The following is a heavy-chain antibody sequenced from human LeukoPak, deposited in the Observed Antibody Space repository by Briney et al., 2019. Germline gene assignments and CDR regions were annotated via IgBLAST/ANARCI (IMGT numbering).Heavy chain of an antibody. CDR1: GGTFSSYA. J-gene: IGHJ3*02. Sequence: SVKVSCKASGGTFSSYAISWVRQAPGQGLEWMGGIIPIFGTANYAQKFQGRVTITTDESTSTAYMELSSLRSEDTAVYYCASPYSSGYDAFDIWGQGTLVTVSS. CDR2: IIPIFGTA. CDR3: ASPYSSGYDAFDI. V-gene: IGHV1-69*05. D-gene: IGHD6-19*01.